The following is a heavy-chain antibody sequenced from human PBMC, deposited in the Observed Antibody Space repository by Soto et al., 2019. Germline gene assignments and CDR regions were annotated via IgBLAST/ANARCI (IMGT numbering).Heavy chain of an antibody. V-gene: IGHV3-64*01. CDR2: ISSNGGST. CDR3: ARVSSTTGPAGAIDY. J-gene: IGHJ4*02. CDR1: GFTFSSYA. Sequence: EVQLVESGGGLVQPGGSLRLSCAASGFTFSSYAMHWVRQAPGKGLEYVSAISSNGGSTYYANSVKGRFTISRDNSKNTLYLQMGSRRAEDMAVDYCARVSSTTGPAGAIDYWGQGTLVTVSS. D-gene: IGHD4-17*01.